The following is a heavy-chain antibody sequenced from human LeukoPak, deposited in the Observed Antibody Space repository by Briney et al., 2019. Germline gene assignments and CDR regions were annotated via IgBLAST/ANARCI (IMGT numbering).Heavy chain of an antibody. D-gene: IGHD5-18*01. CDR2: ISYDGSNK. CDR3: AKDNSYGYY. Sequence: GRSLRLFCAASGFTFSSYGMHWVRQAPGKGLEWVAVISYDGSNKYYADSVKGRFTISRDNSKNTLYLQLNSLRAEDTAVYYCAKDNSYGYYWGQGTLVTVSS. V-gene: IGHV3-30*18. CDR1: GFTFSSYG. J-gene: IGHJ4*02.